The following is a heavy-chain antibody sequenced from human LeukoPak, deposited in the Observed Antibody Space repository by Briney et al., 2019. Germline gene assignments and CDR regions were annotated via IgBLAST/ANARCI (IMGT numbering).Heavy chain of an antibody. J-gene: IGHJ6*02. V-gene: IGHV3-13*01. CDR2: IGKAGDT. Sequence: PGGSLRLFCVASGFTFSSYDMHWVRQGKGKGLEWVSDIGKAGDTYYADSVKGRFTISRENAKNSLYLQMNSLRDGDTAVYYCVRDPSGWGMDVWGQGTTVIVSS. CDR3: VRDPSGWGMDV. CDR1: GFTFSSYD.